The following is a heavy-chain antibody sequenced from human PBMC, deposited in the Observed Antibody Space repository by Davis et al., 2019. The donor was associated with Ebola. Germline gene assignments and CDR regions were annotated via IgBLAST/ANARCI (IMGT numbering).Heavy chain of an antibody. CDR2: ISSSSSYT. CDR3: ARLGYCSGGSCYPYYYYYYGMDV. D-gene: IGHD2-15*01. Sequence: PGGSLRLSCAASGFTFSDYYMSWIRQAPGKGLEWVSYISSSSSYTNYADSVKGRFTISRDNAKNSLYLQMNSLRAEDTAVYYCARLGYCSGGSCYPYYYYYYGMDVWGQGTTVTVSS. V-gene: IGHV3-11*06. J-gene: IGHJ6*02. CDR1: GFTFSDYY.